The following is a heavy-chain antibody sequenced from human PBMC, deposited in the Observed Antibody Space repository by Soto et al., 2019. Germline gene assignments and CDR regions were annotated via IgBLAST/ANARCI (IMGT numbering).Heavy chain of an antibody. CDR2: INHSGST. CDR3: ARGGKRWLQLTQFDY. V-gene: IGHV4-34*01. J-gene: IGHJ4*02. CDR1: GGSFSGYY. Sequence: PSETLSFTCAVYGGSFSGYYWSWIRQPPGKGLEWIGEINHSGSTNYNPSLKSRVTISVDTSKNQFSLKLSSVTAADTAVYYCARGGKRWLQLTQFDYWGQGTLVTVSS. D-gene: IGHD5-12*01.